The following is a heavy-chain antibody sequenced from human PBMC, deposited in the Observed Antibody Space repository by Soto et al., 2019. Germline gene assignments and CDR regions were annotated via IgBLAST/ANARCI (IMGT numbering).Heavy chain of an antibody. CDR1: GYTFTGYY. V-gene: IGHV1-2*04. D-gene: IGHD5-18*01. J-gene: IGHJ4*02. CDR3: ARAEAAMVPHFDY. CDR2: INPNSGGT. Sequence: ASVKVSCKASGYTFTGYYMHWVRQAPGQGLEWMGWINPNSGGTNYAQKFQGWVTMTRDTSISTAYMELSRLRSDDTAVYYCARAEAAMVPHFDYWGQGTQVTVS.